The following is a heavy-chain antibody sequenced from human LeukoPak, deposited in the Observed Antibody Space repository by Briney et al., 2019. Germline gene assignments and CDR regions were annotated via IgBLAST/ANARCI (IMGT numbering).Heavy chain of an antibody. CDR1: GYTFTSYG. CDR2: ISAYNGNT. D-gene: IGHD6-19*01. V-gene: IGHV1-18*01. Sequence: ASVKVSCKASGYTFTSYGISWVRQAPGQGLEWMGWISAYNGNTNYAQKPQGRVTMTTDTSTSTAYMELRSLRSDDTAVYYCARDLLTSEYSSGWPPFDYWGQGTLVTVSS. CDR3: ARDLLTSEYSSGWPPFDY. J-gene: IGHJ4*02.